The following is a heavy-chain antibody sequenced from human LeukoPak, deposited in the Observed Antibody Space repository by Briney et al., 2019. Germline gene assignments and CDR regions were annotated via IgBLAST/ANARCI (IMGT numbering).Heavy chain of an antibody. CDR2: IYYSGST. CDR1: GGSISSSSYY. J-gene: IGHJ4*02. V-gene: IGHV4-39*01. Sequence: SETLSLTCTVSGGSISSSSYYWGWNRQPPGKGLEWIGSIYYSGSTYYNPSLKSRVTISVDTSKNQFSLKLSSVTAADTAVYYCARHRKVVVAATYSFDYWGQGTLVTVSS. D-gene: IGHD2-15*01. CDR3: ARHRKVVVAATYSFDY.